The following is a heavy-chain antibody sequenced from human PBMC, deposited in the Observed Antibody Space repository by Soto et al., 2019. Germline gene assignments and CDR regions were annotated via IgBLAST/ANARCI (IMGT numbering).Heavy chain of an antibody. CDR1: GFTFSSYG. J-gene: IGHJ4*02. D-gene: IGHD6-13*01. CDR3: AREPARGQQLAL. CDR2: IWYDGSNK. Sequence: QVQLVESGGGVVQPGRSLRLSCAASGFTFSSYGMHWVRQAPGKGLEWVAIIWYDGSNKYYADSVKGRFTISRDNSKNTLYLQMNSLRAEDTAVYYCAREPARGQQLALWGQGTLVTVSS. V-gene: IGHV3-33*01.